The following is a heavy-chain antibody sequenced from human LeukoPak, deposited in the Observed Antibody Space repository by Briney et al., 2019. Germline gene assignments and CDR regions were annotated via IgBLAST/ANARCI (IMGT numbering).Heavy chain of an antibody. CDR1: GGTFSSYA. CDR3: AREGYSYETNWFDP. V-gene: IGHV1-69*13. CDR2: IIPIFGTA. J-gene: IGHJ5*02. Sequence: SVKVSCKASGGTFSSYAISWVRQAPGQGLEWMGGIIPIFGTANYAQKFQGRVTITADESTSTAYMELSSLRSEDTAVYYCAREGYSYETNWFDPWGQGTLVTVSS. D-gene: IGHD5-18*01.